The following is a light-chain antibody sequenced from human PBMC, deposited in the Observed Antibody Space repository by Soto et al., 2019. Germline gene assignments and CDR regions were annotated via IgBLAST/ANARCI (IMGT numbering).Light chain of an antibody. CDR2: GAS. V-gene: IGKV3-20*01. CDR3: QQYGSSTIT. CDR1: QSVSSSY. J-gene: IGKJ5*01. Sequence: EIVLTQSPGTLSLSPGERATLSCRASQSVSSSYLAWYQQKPGQAPRLLIYGASSRATGIPDRFSGSGSGTDLPLTISRLEPEDFAVYYCQQYGSSTITFGQGTRLEIK.